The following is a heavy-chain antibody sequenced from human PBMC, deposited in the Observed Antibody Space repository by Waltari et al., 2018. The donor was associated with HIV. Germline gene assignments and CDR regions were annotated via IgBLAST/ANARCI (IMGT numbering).Heavy chain of an antibody. J-gene: IGHJ4*02. CDR2: IYYRWST. CDR1: GGSISSGDYN. CDR3: ARGRSVDCTSTSCLSFNDY. Sequence: QVQLQESGPGLVKPSQTLSLTCTVSGGSISSGDYNWSWIRQPPGKGLEWIGYIYYRWSTDDNPSLKSRVTISVDTSKNQFSLKLSSVTAADTAVYYCARGRSVDCTSTSCLSFNDYWGQGTLVTVSS. V-gene: IGHV4-30-4*01. D-gene: IGHD2-2*01.